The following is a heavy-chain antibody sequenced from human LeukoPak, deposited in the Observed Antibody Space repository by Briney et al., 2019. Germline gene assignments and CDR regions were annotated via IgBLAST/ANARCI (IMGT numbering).Heavy chain of an antibody. CDR2: IKQDGSEK. CDR3: ARDTRYSSGWYNY. Sequence: GGSLRLSCAASGFTFSSYWMSWVRQAPGKGLGWVANIKQDGSEKYYVDSVKGRFTISRDNAKNSLYLQMNSLRAEDTAVYYCARDTRYSSGWYNYWGQGTLVTVSS. V-gene: IGHV3-7*01. D-gene: IGHD6-19*01. CDR1: GFTFSSYW. J-gene: IGHJ4*02.